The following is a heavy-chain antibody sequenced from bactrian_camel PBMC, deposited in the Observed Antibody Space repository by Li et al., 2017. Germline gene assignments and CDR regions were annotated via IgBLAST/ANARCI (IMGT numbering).Heavy chain of an antibody. D-gene: IGHD7*01. V-gene: IGHV3S1*01. Sequence: VQLVESGGGSVQAGGSLRLSCVLSGHSRGSNCVGWFRLPPGRAPAEREGIAAIRKSGGETWYHDSVKGRFTISQDNAKNTLYLQMNSLNSEDTAMYYCAAAAGLFGGTCLDVRSVDYWGQGTQVTVS. CDR3: AAAAGLFGGTCLDVRSVDY. J-gene: IGHJ4*01. CDR2: IRKSGGET. CDR1: GHSRGSNC.